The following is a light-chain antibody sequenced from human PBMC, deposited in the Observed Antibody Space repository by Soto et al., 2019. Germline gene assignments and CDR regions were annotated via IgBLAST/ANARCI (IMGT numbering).Light chain of an antibody. J-gene: IGLJ2*01. V-gene: IGLV2-14*01. CDR2: EVS. CDR1: SGDVGGYRY. CDR3: SSYASNTLLV. Sequence: QSALTQPASVSGSPGQSITISCTGTSGDVGGYRYVSWYQQHPGKAPKLVIYEVSHRPSGVSDRFSGSKSGNTASLIISGLHPEDEADYYCSSYASNTLLVFGGGTKLTVL.